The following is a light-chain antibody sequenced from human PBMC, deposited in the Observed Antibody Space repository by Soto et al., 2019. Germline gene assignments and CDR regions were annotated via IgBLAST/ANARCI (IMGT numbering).Light chain of an antibody. CDR1: QDNDNY. CDR3: QKYESVPLT. Sequence: DIQMTQSPSSLSASKGDRVTITCRASQDNDNYLAWYQQRPGKVPKLLIYAASTLQSGVPSRFSGSGSGTEFTLTISSLQPEDVATYYCQKYESVPLTFGGGTRVEIK. V-gene: IGKV1-27*01. J-gene: IGKJ4*01. CDR2: AAS.